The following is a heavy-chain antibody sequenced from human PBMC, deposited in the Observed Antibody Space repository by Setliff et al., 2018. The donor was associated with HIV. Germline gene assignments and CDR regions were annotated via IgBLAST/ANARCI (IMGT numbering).Heavy chain of an antibody. J-gene: IGHJ5*02. D-gene: IGHD7-27*01. V-gene: IGHV4-4*07. Sequence: SETLSLTCNVSGGSISGYFWTWIRQPAGKGLEWIGRIYTSGSTNYNPSLKSRLSMSIDTSKNHFSLRLTSVTAEDTAVYYCARDLPELTGRSFDPWGQGIQVTVSS. CDR1: GGSISGYF. CDR2: IYTSGST. CDR3: ARDLPELTGRSFDP.